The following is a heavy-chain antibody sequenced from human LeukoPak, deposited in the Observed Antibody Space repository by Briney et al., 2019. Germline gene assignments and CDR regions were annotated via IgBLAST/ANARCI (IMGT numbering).Heavy chain of an antibody. CDR1: GFTFSSYS. CDR3: AKAGSYGPYRYYFDY. D-gene: IGHD5-18*01. J-gene: IGHJ4*02. V-gene: IGHV3-21*01. Sequence: GGSLRLSCAASGFTFSSYSMNWVRQAPGKGLEWVSSISSSSSYIYYADSVKGRFTISRDNAKNSLYLQMNSLRAEDTAVYYCAKAGSYGPYRYYFDYWGQGTLVTVSS. CDR2: ISSSSSYI.